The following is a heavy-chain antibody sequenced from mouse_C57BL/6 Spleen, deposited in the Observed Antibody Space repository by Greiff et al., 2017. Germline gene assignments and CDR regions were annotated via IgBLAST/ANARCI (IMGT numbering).Heavy chain of an antibody. Sequence: VQLQQPGAELVKPGASVKLSCKASGYTFTSYWMHWVKQRPGQGLEWLGMIHPNSGSTNYNEKFKSKATLTVDKSSSAAYMQLSSLTSEDSAVYYCARTAYYDCDGDGYCDVWGTGTTVSVSS. CDR1: GYTFTSYW. V-gene: IGHV1-64*01. J-gene: IGHJ1*03. CDR2: IHPNSGST. CDR3: ARTAYYDCDGDGYCDV. D-gene: IGHD2-4*01.